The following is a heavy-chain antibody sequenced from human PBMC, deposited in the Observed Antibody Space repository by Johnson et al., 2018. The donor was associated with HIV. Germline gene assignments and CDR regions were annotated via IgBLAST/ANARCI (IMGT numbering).Heavy chain of an antibody. J-gene: IGHJ3*02. Sequence: QVQLVESGGGVVQPGRSLRLSCAASGFTFSSSAMHWVRQAPGKGLEWVAVISYDGSNKYYADSVQGRFTISRDNSKNTLYLQRNSLRAEDTAVYYCARQYRNSGSRTGAFDIWGQGTMVTVSS. V-gene: IGHV3-30-3*01. D-gene: IGHD1-26*01. CDR3: ARQYRNSGSRTGAFDI. CDR1: GFTFSSSA. CDR2: ISYDGSNK.